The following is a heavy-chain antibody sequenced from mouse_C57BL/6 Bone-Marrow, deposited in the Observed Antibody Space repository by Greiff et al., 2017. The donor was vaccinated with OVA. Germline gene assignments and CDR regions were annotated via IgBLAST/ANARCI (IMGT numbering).Heavy chain of an antibody. CDR3: AREWGWDYGSRKWYFDV. CDR2: IYPRSGNT. D-gene: IGHD1-1*01. Sequence: QVQLQQPGAELVKPGASVKLSCKASGYTFTSYGISWVKQRTGQGLEWIGEIYPRSGNTYYNEKFKGKATLTADKSSSTAYMELRSLTSEDSAVYFCAREWGWDYGSRKWYFDVWGTGTTVTVSS. CDR1: GYTFTSYG. V-gene: IGHV1-81*01. J-gene: IGHJ1*03.